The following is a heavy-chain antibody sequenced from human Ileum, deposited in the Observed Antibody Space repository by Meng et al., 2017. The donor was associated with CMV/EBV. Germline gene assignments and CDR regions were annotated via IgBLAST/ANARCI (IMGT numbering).Heavy chain of an antibody. V-gene: IGHV3-30*02. D-gene: IGHD1-26*01. Sequence: GESLKISCAASGFTFSSYGMHWVRQAPGKGLEWVAFIRYDGSNKYYADSVKGRFTISRDNSKNTLYLQMNSLRAEDTAVYYCTKKYSGSFDYWGQGTLVTVSS. CDR3: TKKYSGSFDY. J-gene: IGHJ4*02. CDR2: IRYDGSNK. CDR1: GFTFSSYG.